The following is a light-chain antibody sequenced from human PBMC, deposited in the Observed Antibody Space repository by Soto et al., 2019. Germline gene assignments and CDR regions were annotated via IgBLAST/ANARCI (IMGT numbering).Light chain of an antibody. Sequence: IQMSQSPSTLSASVGDRVTITCRSSQSISNWLAWYQQKPGKAPKLLIYRASTLESGVPSRFSGSGSGTEFTLTISSLQPDDFSTYYCQQYISVSLLTFGGGTTVDI. J-gene: IGKJ4*01. CDR3: QQYISVSLLT. CDR1: QSISNW. CDR2: RAS. V-gene: IGKV1-5*03.